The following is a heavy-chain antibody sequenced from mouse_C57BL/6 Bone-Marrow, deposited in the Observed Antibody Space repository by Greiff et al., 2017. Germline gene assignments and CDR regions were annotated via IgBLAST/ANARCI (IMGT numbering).Heavy chain of an antibody. CDR3: ASLYYGSSFWYFDV. CDR1: GYTFTSYW. D-gene: IGHD1-1*01. J-gene: IGHJ1*03. V-gene: IGHV1-72*01. Sequence: VQLQQPGAELVKPGASVKLSCKASGYTFTSYWMHWVKQRPGRGLEWIGGIDPNIGGTKYNEKFEGKATLTVDNPSSTAELQLSSLTSEDSAVYYCASLYYGSSFWYFDVWGTGTTVTVSS. CDR2: IDPNIGGT.